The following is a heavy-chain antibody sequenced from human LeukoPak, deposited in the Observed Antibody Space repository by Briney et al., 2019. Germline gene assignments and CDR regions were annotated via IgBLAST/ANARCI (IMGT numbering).Heavy chain of an antibody. V-gene: IGHV3-66*01. J-gene: IGHJ4*02. CDR2: MYSGGST. CDR3: ARESGGAIVFDY. Sequence: PGGSLRLSCAASGFTVSSNYMSWVRQAPGKGLEWVSVMYSGGSTYYADSVNGRFTISRDNSKNPLYLQMNSLRAEDTAVYYCARESGGAIVFDYWGQGTLVTVSS. CDR1: GFTVSSNY. D-gene: IGHD3-10*01.